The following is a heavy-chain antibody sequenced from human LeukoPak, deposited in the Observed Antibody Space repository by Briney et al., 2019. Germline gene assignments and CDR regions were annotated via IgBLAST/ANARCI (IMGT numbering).Heavy chain of an antibody. CDR1: GGSISSYY. CDR2: IFYSGSS. CDR3: ARVKRVGATLYYFDY. D-gene: IGHD1-26*01. Sequence: PSETLSLTGTGSGGSISSYYWSWIRQPPGKGLEGMGYIFYSGSSNYNPSLKSRVTISVDASKNQFSLKLSPVTAADTAVYYCARVKRVGATLYYFDYWGQGTLVTVSS. V-gene: IGHV4-59*01. J-gene: IGHJ4*02.